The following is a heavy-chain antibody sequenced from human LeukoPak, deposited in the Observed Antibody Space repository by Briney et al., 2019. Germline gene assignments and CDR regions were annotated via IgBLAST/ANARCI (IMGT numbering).Heavy chain of an antibody. D-gene: IGHD2-2*01. CDR1: GFIFSSYA. CDR2: ISSNGGST. J-gene: IGHJ4*02. CDR3: VKGYCSSTSCYAFDY. V-gene: IGHV3-64D*09. Sequence: GGSLRLSCSASGFIFSSYAIHWVRQAPGKRLEYVSGISSNGGSTYYADSVKGRFTISRDNSKNTLYLQMSSLRAEDTAVYYCVKGYCSSTSCYAFDYWGQGTLVTASS.